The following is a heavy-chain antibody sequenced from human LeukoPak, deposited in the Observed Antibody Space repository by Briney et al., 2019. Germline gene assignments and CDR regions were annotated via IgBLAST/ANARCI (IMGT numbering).Heavy chain of an antibody. Sequence: GGSLRLSCAASGFTFSSYAMHWVRQAPGKGLEWVAVISYDGSNKYYADSVKGRFTISRDNSKNTLYLQMNSLRAEDTAVYYCARPLAYCGGDCFGDYYYYGMDVWGQGTPVTVSS. CDR3: ARPLAYCGGDCFGDYYYYGMDV. J-gene: IGHJ6*02. V-gene: IGHV3-30-3*01. CDR1: GFTFSSYA. D-gene: IGHD2-21*02. CDR2: ISYDGSNK.